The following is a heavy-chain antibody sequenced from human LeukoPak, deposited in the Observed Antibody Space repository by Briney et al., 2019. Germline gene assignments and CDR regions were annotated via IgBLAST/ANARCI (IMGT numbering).Heavy chain of an antibody. CDR1: GFTFDDYA. V-gene: IGHV3-9*01. Sequence: SGGSLRLSCAASGFTFDDYAMHWVRQAPGKGLEWVSGISWNSGSIGYADSVKGRFTISRDNAKNSLYLQMNSLRAEDTALYYCAESSSSSDYYYYYMDVWGKGTTVTVSS. CDR2: ISWNSGSI. J-gene: IGHJ6*03. CDR3: AESSSSSDYYYYYMDV. D-gene: IGHD6-6*01.